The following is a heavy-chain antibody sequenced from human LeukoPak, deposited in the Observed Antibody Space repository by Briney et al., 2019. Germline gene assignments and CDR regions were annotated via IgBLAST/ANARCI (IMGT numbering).Heavy chain of an antibody. D-gene: IGHD6-19*01. Sequence: GGSLRLSCAASGFTFSSYGMHWVRQAPGKGLEWVALIWYDGSSKYYADSVKGRFTISRDNSKNTLYLQMNSLRAEDTAVYYCAIAVAGHFDYWGQGTLVTVSS. CDR3: AIAVAGHFDY. CDR2: IWYDGSSK. V-gene: IGHV3-33*01. J-gene: IGHJ4*02. CDR1: GFTFSSYG.